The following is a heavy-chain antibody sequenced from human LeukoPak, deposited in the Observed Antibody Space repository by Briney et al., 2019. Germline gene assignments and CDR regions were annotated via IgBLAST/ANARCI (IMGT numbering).Heavy chain of an antibody. J-gene: IGHJ6*03. V-gene: IGHV4-34*01. CDR3: ARHPYYCYYMDV. Sequence: SETLSLTCTVSGGSISSYYWSWIRQPPGKGLEWIGEINHSGSTNYNPSLKSRVTISVDTSKNQFSLKLSSVTAADTAVYYCARHPYYCYYMDVWGKGTTVTVSS. CDR1: GGSISSYY. CDR2: INHSGST.